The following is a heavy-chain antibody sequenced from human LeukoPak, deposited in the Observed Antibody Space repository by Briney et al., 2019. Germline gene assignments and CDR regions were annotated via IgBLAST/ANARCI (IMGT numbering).Heavy chain of an antibody. CDR1: GYTFTGYY. CDR2: INPNSGGT. D-gene: IGHD2-15*01. Sequence: ASVKVSCKASGYTFTGYYMHWVRQAPGQGLEWMGWINPNSGGTNYAQKFQGRVTMTRDTSISTAHMELSRLRSDDTAVYYCAREPVASEGFDYWGQGTLVTVSS. V-gene: IGHV1-2*02. J-gene: IGHJ4*02. CDR3: AREPVASEGFDY.